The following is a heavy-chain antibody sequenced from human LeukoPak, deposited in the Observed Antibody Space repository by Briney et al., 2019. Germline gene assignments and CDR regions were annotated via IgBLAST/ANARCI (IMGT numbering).Heavy chain of an antibody. CDR2: IYYSGST. Sequence: SETLSLTCTVSGGSISSGGYYWSWIRQHPGKGLEWIGYIYYSGSTYYNPSLKSRVTISVDTSKNQFSLELSSVTAADTAVYYCARGANDILTGYYLFDYWGQGTLVTVSS. V-gene: IGHV4-31*03. CDR3: ARGANDILTGYYLFDY. J-gene: IGHJ4*02. CDR1: GGSISSGGYY. D-gene: IGHD3-9*01.